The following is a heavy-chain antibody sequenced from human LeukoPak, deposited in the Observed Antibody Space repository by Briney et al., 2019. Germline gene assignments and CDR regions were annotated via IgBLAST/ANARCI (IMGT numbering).Heavy chain of an antibody. CDR2: ISGSGGST. V-gene: IGHV3-23*01. J-gene: IGHJ4*02. Sequence: GGSLRLSCAASGFTFSSYEMNWVRQAPGKGLEWVSAISGSGGSTYYADSVKGRFTISRDNSENTLYLQMNSLRAEDTAVYYCAKGDYYYDSSGYYPTLLGYWGQGTLVTVSS. CDR1: GFTFSSYE. D-gene: IGHD3-22*01. CDR3: AKGDYYYDSSGYYPTLLGY.